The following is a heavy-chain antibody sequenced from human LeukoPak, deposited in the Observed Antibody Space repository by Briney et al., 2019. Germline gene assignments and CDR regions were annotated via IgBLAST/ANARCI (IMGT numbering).Heavy chain of an antibody. CDR3: ARLWIGTTGTTGYYYYMDV. CDR1: GGSISSNW. CDR2: IDHSGST. Sequence: SGTLSLTCAVSGGSISSNWWSWVRQPPGKGLEWIGEIDHSGSTNYNPSLKSRVTISVDTSKNQFSLKLSSVTAADTAVYYCARLWIGTTGTTGYYYYMDVWGKGTTVTISS. D-gene: IGHD1-1*01. V-gene: IGHV4-4*02. J-gene: IGHJ6*03.